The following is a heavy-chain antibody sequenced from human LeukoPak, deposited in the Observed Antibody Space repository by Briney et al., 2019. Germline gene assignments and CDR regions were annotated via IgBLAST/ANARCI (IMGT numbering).Heavy chain of an antibody. D-gene: IGHD6-19*01. Sequence: PGGSLRLSCVASEFTFSNYAMNWVRQAPGKGLEWVSTSSGGGDTYIADSVKGRLTISRDNSKYTLYLQMNRLRADDTAVYYCARSSGWLLDYWGQGALVTVSS. V-gene: IGHV3-23*01. J-gene: IGHJ4*02. CDR2: SSGGGDT. CDR3: ARSSGWLLDY. CDR1: EFTFSNYA.